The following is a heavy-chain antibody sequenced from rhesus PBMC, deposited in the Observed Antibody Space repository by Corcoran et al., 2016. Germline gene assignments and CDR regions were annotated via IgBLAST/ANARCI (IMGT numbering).Heavy chain of an antibody. CDR3: ARLNTVTTNSFDD. V-gene: IGHV4-80*01. CDR1: GGSFSSYW. CDR2: ITGNSGRT. Sequence: QVQLQESGPGLVKPSETLSLTCAVSGGSFSSYWWSWIRQPPGKGLEWIGEITGNSGRTNYNPALKSRVTISKDASKNQCSLKLSSVTAADTAVYYCARLNTVTTNSFDDWGQGVLVTVSS. D-gene: IGHD4-23*01. J-gene: IGHJ4*01.